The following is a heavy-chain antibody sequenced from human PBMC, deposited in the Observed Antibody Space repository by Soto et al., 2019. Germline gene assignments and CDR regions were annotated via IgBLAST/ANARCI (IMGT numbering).Heavy chain of an antibody. J-gene: IGHJ4*02. CDR3: ARSTMTFYYFDF. D-gene: IGHD4-17*01. CDR2: IEPSGGSK. V-gene: IGHV1-46*01. Sequence: ASVKVSRKASGYTFTSYYMHWVRQAPGQGLEWMGVIEPSGGSKSYTQKFQDRITMTRDTSTSTVYMELSSLRSEDTAVYYCARSTMTFYYFDFWSQGTLVTVSS. CDR1: GYTFTSYY.